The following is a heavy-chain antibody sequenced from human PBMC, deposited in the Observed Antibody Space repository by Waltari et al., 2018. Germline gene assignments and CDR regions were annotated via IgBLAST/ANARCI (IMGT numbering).Heavy chain of an antibody. D-gene: IGHD5-18*01. CDR2: VNWKGGST. CDR1: GFTFDDYG. Sequence: EVQLVESGGGVVRPGGSLRLSCAASGFTFDDYGLGGVRQAPGKGLEEVLGVNWKGGSTGYADSVKGRFTISRDNSKNTLYLQMNSLRAEDTAVYYCARDLGARAVDTAMVPPLYYYGMDVWGQGTTVTVSS. V-gene: IGHV3-20*04. J-gene: IGHJ6*02. CDR3: ARDLGARAVDTAMVPPLYYYGMDV.